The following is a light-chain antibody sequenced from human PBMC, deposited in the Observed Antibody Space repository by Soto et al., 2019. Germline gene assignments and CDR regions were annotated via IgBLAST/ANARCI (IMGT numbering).Light chain of an antibody. CDR1: HSVSSNY. Sequence: EIVLTQSPATLSLSPGERATLSCRSSHSVSSNYLAWYQQKPGQAPRLLIYDVSSRATGIPDRFSGSGSGTDFTLTISRLEPVDFAVYYCQQYGISPTFGQGTKVEIK. CDR3: QQYGISPT. V-gene: IGKV3-20*01. CDR2: DVS. J-gene: IGKJ1*01.